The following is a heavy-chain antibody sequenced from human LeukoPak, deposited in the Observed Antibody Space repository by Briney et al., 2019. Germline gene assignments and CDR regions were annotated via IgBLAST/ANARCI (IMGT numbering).Heavy chain of an antibody. CDR3: ARKYASSWPSQPIDY. D-gene: IGHD6-13*01. Sequence: SETLSLTCAVYGGSFSGYYWSWIRQPPGKGLEWIGEINHSGSTNYNPSLKSRVTISVDTSKNQFSLKLSSVTAADTAVYYCARKYASSWPSQPIDYWGQGTLVTVSS. V-gene: IGHV4-34*01. CDR1: GGSFSGYY. J-gene: IGHJ4*02. CDR2: INHSGST.